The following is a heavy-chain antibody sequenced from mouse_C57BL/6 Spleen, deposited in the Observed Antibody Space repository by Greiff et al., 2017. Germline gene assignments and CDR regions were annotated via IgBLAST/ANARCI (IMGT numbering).Heavy chain of an antibody. CDR2: IDPSDSET. J-gene: IGHJ1*03. CDR3: ARRKGYGEYFDV. CDR1: GYTFTSYW. Sequence: VQLQQPGAELVRPGSSVKLSFKASGYTFTSYWLHWVQQRPIQGLEWIGNIDPSDSETHYNQKFKDKATLTVDKSSSTAYMQLSSLTSEDSAVYYCARRKGYGEYFDVWGTGTTVTVSS. D-gene: IGHD2-2*01. V-gene: IGHV1-52*01.